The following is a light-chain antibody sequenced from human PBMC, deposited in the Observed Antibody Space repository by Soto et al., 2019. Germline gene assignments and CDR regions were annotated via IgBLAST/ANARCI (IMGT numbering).Light chain of an antibody. CDR3: QQSYSSWT. Sequence: TPSPSSLSASVGDRVTIHCRASQGISSYLAWYQQKPGKAPNLLIYAASSLHSGVPSRFSGSGSGTDFTLTISSLQPEDVATFFCQQSYSSWTFGQGTKVDIK. V-gene: IGKV1-39*01. CDR1: QGISSY. J-gene: IGKJ1*01. CDR2: AAS.